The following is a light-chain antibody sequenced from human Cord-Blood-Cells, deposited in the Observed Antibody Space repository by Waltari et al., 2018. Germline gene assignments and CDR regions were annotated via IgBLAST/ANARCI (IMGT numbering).Light chain of an antibody. V-gene: IGKV1-33*01. Sequence: DIQMTPSPSSLSASVGDRVTITCQASQDISNYLNWYQQKPGKAPKHLIYDASNLETGVPSRFSGSGSGTDFTFTISSLQPEDIATYYCQQYDNLFTFGPGTKVDIK. CDR1: QDISNY. J-gene: IGKJ3*01. CDR3: QQYDNLFT. CDR2: DAS.